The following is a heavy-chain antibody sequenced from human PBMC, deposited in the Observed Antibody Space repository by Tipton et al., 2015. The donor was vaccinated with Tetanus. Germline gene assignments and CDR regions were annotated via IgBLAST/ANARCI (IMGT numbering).Heavy chain of an antibody. CDR1: GGSISDKKYY. J-gene: IGHJ5*02. CDR2: IYFEGST. Sequence: TLSLTCTVSGGSISDKKYYWGWIRQPPGKGLEWIASIYFEGSTYYSPSLKSRVTIAVDTSQNLFSLRLTSVTAADTAVYYCARDPGIASAGLWFDPWGQGTLVTVSS. CDR3: ARDPGIASAGLWFDP. V-gene: IGHV4-39*02. D-gene: IGHD6-13*01.